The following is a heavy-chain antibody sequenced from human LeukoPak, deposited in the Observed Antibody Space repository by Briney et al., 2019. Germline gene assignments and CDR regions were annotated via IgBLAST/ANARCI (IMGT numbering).Heavy chain of an antibody. CDR2: IKQDGSEK. V-gene: IGHV3-7*01. J-gene: IGHJ6*02. CDR3: ARGGPGIAVAGTYYYYGMDV. D-gene: IGHD6-19*01. CDR1: GFTFSSYW. Sequence: GGSLRLSCAASGFTFSSYWMSWVRQAPGKGLEWVANIKQDGSEKYYVDSVKGRFTISRDNAKNSLYLQMNSLRAEDTAVYYCARGGPGIAVAGTYYYYGMDVWGQGTTVTVSS.